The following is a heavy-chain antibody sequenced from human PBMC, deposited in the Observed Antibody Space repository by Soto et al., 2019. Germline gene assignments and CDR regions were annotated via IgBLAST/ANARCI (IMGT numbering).Heavy chain of an antibody. Sequence: GGSLRLSCAASGFTFSSYWMSWVRQAPGKGLEWVANIKQDGSEKYYVDSVKGRFTISRDNAKNSLYLQMNSLRAEDTAVYYCARDSGVWLLPQDAFDIWGQGTMVTVSS. V-gene: IGHV3-7*01. CDR1: GFTFSSYW. D-gene: IGHD3-22*01. J-gene: IGHJ3*02. CDR2: IKQDGSEK. CDR3: ARDSGVWLLPQDAFDI.